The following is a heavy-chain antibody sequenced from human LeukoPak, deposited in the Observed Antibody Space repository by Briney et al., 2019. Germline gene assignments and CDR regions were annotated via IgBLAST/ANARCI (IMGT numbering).Heavy chain of an antibody. V-gene: IGHV3-23*01. CDR1: RFTFSTYA. CDR3: AKDRYNAYEGGWFDP. Sequence: GGSLRLSCAASRFTFSTYAMSWVRQAPGKGREWVSAISDSGGSTYYADSVRGRFTVSRDNSKNTLYLQMNSLRAEDTAVYYCAKDRYNAYEGGWFDPWGQGTLVTVSS. J-gene: IGHJ5*02. D-gene: IGHD5-12*01. CDR2: ISDSGGST.